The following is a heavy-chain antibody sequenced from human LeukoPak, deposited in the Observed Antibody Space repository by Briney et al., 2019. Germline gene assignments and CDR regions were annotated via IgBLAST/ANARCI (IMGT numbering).Heavy chain of an antibody. V-gene: IGHV4-31*03. J-gene: IGHJ4*02. Sequence: SETLSLTCTVSGGSISSSSYYWGWIRQHPGKGLEWIGYIYYSGSTYYNPSLKSRVTISVDTSKNQFSLKLSSVTAADTAVYYCARGGYYDFWSGYYGNFDYWGQGTLVTVSS. CDR1: GGSISSSSYY. CDR3: ARGGYYDFWSGYYGNFDY. CDR2: IYYSGST. D-gene: IGHD3-3*01.